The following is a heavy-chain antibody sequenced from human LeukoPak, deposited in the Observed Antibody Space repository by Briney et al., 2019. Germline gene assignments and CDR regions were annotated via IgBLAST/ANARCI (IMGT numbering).Heavy chain of an antibody. D-gene: IGHD1-26*01. CDR3: ARHGSVGATTSYDY. J-gene: IGHJ4*02. V-gene: IGHV4-39*01. CDR1: GGSISSSSYY. CDR2: IYYSGST. Sequence: SETLSPTCTVSGGSISSSSYYWGWIRQPPGKGLEWIGSIYYSGSTYYNPSLKSRVTISVDTSKNQFSLKLSSVTAADTAVYYCARHGSVGATTSYDYWGQGTLVTVSS.